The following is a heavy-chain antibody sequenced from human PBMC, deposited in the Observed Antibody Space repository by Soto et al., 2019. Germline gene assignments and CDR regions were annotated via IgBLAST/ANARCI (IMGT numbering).Heavy chain of an antibody. Sequence: EVQLVESGGGLIQPGGSLRLSCAASGFTVSSNYMSWVRQAPGKGLEWVSVIYSATSTYYVDSVKGRFTISRDNSKNTLYLQMDSLRAGDTAVYYCARVVDYGTRVDYWGQGTLVTVSS. V-gene: IGHV3-53*01. CDR3: ARVVDYGTRVDY. J-gene: IGHJ4*02. CDR2: IYSATST. D-gene: IGHD4-17*01. CDR1: GFTVSSNY.